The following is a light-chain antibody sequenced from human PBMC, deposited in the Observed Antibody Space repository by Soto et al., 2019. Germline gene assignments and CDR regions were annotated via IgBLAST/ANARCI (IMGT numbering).Light chain of an antibody. Sequence: DTVMTQSPDSLAVSLGERVTINCKSSQSVFHSANNMNYLAWYQQKPGQSPKLLISWASIRDSGVPDRFSGSGSGTDFTLTISGLQAGDLAVYYCQQYYAIPRTFGQGTKVEL. V-gene: IGKV4-1*01. CDR3: QQYYAIPRT. CDR1: QSVFHSANNMNY. J-gene: IGKJ1*01. CDR2: WAS.